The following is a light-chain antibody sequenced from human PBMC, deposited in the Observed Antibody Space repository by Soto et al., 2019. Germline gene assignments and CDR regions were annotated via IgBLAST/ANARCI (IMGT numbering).Light chain of an antibody. CDR3: AVWDNSRNALV. J-gene: IGLJ3*02. Sequence: QSVLTQPPSASGTPGQRVIISCSGSSANIGANTGNWYQQLPGTAPKLLIYAYDKRPSGVPDRFSGSKSGTSASLAISGLQSEDEADYFCAVWDNSRNALVFGGGTKVTVL. CDR1: SANIGANT. CDR2: AYD. V-gene: IGLV1-44*01.